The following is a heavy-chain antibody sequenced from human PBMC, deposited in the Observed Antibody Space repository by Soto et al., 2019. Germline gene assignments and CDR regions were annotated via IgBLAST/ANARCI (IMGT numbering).Heavy chain of an antibody. CDR2: IKSDGSST. J-gene: IGHJ4*02. Sequence: GGSLRLSCVVSGFTFSTYWMHWVRQAPGKGLVWVSRIKSDGSSTNYADSVKGRFAVSRDNAKNTLFLQMNSLRDEDTAVYYCVREFGKGDYWGQGTLVTVSS. D-gene: IGHD3-10*01. CDR1: GFTFSTYW. V-gene: IGHV3-74*01. CDR3: VREFGKGDY.